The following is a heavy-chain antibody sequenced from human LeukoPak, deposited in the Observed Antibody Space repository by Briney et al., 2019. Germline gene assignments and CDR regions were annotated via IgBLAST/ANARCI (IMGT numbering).Heavy chain of an antibody. CDR1: GGSISSYC. CDR3: ASALTTANFDY. J-gene: IGHJ4*02. Sequence: SETLSLTCTVSGGSISSYCWSWIRQPPGKGLEWIGYIYYSGSTNYNPSLKSRVTISVDTSKNQFSLKLSSVTAADTAVYYCASALTTANFDYWGQGTLVTVSS. D-gene: IGHD4-11*01. CDR2: IYYSGST. V-gene: IGHV4-59*01.